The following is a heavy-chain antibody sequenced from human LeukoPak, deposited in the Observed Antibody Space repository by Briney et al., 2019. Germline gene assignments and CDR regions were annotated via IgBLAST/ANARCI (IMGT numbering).Heavy chain of an antibody. CDR3: ARDTAVAALDC. J-gene: IGHJ4*02. CDR1: GFTFSSYG. D-gene: IGHD6-19*01. V-gene: IGHV3-33*01. Sequence: PGRSLRLSCAASGFTFSSYGMHWVRQAPGKGLEWVAVIWYDGSNKYYADSVKGRFTISRDNSKSTVYLQMNSLRVEDTALYFCARDTAVAALDCRGQGTLVTVSS. CDR2: IWYDGSNK.